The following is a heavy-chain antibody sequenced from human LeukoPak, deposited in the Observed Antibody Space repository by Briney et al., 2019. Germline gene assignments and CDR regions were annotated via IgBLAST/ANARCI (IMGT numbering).Heavy chain of an antibody. V-gene: IGHV3-21*01. CDR3: ARADSRWLQSRGDY. CDR1: GFTFSSYS. J-gene: IGHJ4*02. D-gene: IGHD5-24*01. CDR2: ISSSSSYI. Sequence: KPGGSLRLSCAASGFTFSSYSMTWVRQAPGKGLEWVSSISSSSSYIYYADSVKGRFTISRDNSKNTLYLQMNSLRAEDTAVYYCARADSRWLQSRGDYWGQGTLVTVSS.